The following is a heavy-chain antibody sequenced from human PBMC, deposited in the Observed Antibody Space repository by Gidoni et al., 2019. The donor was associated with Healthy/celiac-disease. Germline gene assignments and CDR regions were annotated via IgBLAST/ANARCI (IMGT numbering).Heavy chain of an antibody. Sequence: EVQLVESGGGLVKPGGSLRLSCAASGFTFSSYSMNWVRQAPGKGLEWVSSISSSSSYIYYADSVKGRFTISRDNAKNSLYLQMNSLRAEDTAVYYCARVARDGYNYALDYWGQGTLVTVSS. CDR2: ISSSSSYI. V-gene: IGHV3-21*01. CDR1: GFTFSSYS. CDR3: ARVARDGYNYALDY. D-gene: IGHD5-12*01. J-gene: IGHJ4*02.